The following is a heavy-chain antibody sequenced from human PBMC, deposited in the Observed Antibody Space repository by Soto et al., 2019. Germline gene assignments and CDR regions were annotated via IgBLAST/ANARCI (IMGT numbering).Heavy chain of an antibody. CDR3: ARVATMPAYYYYGMDV. V-gene: IGHV3-74*01. CDR1: GFTFSSYW. D-gene: IGHD5-12*01. Sequence: EVQLVESGGGLVQPGGSLRLSCAASGFTFSSYWMHWVRQAPGKGLVWVSRSNSDGSSTSYADSVKGRFTISRDNAKNTLYLQMNSLRAEDTAVYYCARVATMPAYYYYGMDVWGQGTTVTVSS. CDR2: SNSDGSST. J-gene: IGHJ6*02.